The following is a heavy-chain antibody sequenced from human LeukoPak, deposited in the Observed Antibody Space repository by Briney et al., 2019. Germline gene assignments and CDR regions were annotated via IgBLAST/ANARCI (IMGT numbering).Heavy chain of an antibody. D-gene: IGHD5-18*01. J-gene: IGHJ4*02. CDR2: INPNSGGT. V-gene: IGHV1-2*02. CDR1: GYTFTGYY. Sequence: ASVKVSCKASGYTFTGYYMHWVRQAPGQGLEWMGWINPNSGGTNYAQKFQGRVTMTRDTSISTAYMELSRLRSDDTAVYYCARGFTSGGYSYGYSDYWGQGTLATVSS. CDR3: ARGFTSGGYSYGYSDY.